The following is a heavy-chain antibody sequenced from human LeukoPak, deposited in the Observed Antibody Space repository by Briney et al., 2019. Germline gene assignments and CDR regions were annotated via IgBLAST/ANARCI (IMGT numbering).Heavy chain of an antibody. CDR2: IYHSGST. Sequence: SETLSPTCAVSGGSISSSNWWSWVRQPPGKGLEWIGEIYHSGSTNYNPSLKSRVTISVDKSKNQFSLKLSSVTAADTAVYYCARDYKDILTGYLDYWDQGTLVTVSS. J-gene: IGHJ4*02. CDR3: ARDYKDILTGYLDY. D-gene: IGHD3-9*01. CDR1: GGSISSSNW. V-gene: IGHV4-4*02.